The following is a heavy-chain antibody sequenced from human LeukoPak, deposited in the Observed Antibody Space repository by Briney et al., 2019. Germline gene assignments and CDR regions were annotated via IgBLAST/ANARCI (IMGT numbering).Heavy chain of an antibody. Sequence: PGGSLRLSCAASEFTLSSFWMHWVRQAPGHGLVCVSRINSAGSDIRYADSVKGRFTISRDNAKNTLYLQMNSLRAEDTAVYYCARGRRSSGWYDAFDMRGQGTMVTVSS. CDR2: INSAGSDI. D-gene: IGHD6-19*01. CDR1: EFTLSSFW. CDR3: ARGRRSSGWYDAFDM. V-gene: IGHV3-74*01. J-gene: IGHJ3*02.